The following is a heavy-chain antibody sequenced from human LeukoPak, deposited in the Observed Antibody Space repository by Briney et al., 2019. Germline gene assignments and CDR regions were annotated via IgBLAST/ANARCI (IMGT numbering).Heavy chain of an antibody. Sequence: GGSLRLSCAASGFTFSSYSMSWVRQAPGKGLQWVSGIGATTSYADSVKGRFTVSRDNSKNTVHLQMNSLRAEDTAVYYCATSQGSVWGQGTLVTVSS. CDR3: ATSQGSV. V-gene: IGHV3-23*01. CDR2: IGATT. D-gene: IGHD3-10*01. J-gene: IGHJ4*02. CDR1: GFTFSSYS.